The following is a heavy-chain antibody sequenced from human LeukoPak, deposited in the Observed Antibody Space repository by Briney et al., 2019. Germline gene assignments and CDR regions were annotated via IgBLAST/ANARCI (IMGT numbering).Heavy chain of an antibody. V-gene: IGHV3-53*01. CDR1: GFTVSSNY. J-gene: IGHJ4*02. CDR2: IYSGGST. D-gene: IGHD3-10*01. CDR3: AREIFGSGSYPDF. Sequence: GGSLRLSCAASGFTVSSNYMSWVRQAPGKGLEWVSVIYSGGSTYYADSVKGRFTISRDNSKNTLYLQMNNLRPEDTAVYYCAREIFGSGSYPDFWGQGTLVTVSS.